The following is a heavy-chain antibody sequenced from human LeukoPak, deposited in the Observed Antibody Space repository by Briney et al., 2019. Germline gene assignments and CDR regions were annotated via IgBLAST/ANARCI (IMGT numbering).Heavy chain of an antibody. D-gene: IGHD7-27*01. CDR2: INPSGGST. CDR3: ARAPGPPNWFDP. V-gene: IGHV1-46*01. CDR1: GYTFTSYY. Sequence: ASVKVSCKASGYTFTSYYMHWVRQAPGQGLEWMGIINPSGGSTSYAQKFQGRVTMTRDTSTSTVYMELSSLRSEDTAVCYCARAPGPPNWFDPWGQGTLVTVSS. J-gene: IGHJ5*02.